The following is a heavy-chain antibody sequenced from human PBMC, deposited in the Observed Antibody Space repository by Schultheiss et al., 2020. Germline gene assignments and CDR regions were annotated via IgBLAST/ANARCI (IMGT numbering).Heavy chain of an antibody. J-gene: IGHJ4*02. CDR2: IYPGDSDT. D-gene: IGHD4-17*01. V-gene: IGHV5-51*01. Sequence: GGSLRLSCKGSGYSFTSYWIGWVRQMPGKGLEWMGIIYPGDSDTRYSPSFQGQVTISADKSISTAYLQWSSLKASDTAMYYCARLTTVTTGRGPDPRYYFDYWGQGTLVTVSS. CDR1: GYSFTSYW. CDR3: ARLTTVTTGRGPDPRYYFDY.